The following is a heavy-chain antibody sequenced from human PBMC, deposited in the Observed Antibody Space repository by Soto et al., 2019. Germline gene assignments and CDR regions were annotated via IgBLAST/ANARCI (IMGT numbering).Heavy chain of an antibody. J-gene: IGHJ6*02. CDR1: GYSFTSYW. CDR3: ARHGGELYYYYGMDV. Sequence: PGESLKISCKGSGYSFTSYWIGWVRQMPGKGLEWMGIIYPGDSDTRYSPSFQGQVTISADKSISTAYLQWSSLKASDTAMYYCARHGGELYYYYGMDVWGQGTTVTVS. CDR2: IYPGDSDT. V-gene: IGHV5-51*01.